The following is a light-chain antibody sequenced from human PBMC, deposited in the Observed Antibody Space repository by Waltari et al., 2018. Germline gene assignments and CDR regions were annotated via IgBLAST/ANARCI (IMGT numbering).Light chain of an antibody. CDR1: RSNIGSNT. V-gene: IGLV1-44*01. CDR3: AAWYDSLNGPV. Sequence: QSVLTQPPSASGTPGQRVTISCSGSRSNIGSNTLNWYQQLPGTAPKLLIYINNRRPSGVPYRCACANSGTSASLAISGLQSEDEAYYYCAAWYDSLNGPVFGGWTKLTVL. J-gene: IGLJ2*01. CDR2: INN.